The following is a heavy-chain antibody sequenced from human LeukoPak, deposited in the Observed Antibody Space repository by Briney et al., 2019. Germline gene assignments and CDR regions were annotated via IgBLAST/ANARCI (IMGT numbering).Heavy chain of an antibody. CDR1: GFTFSSYA. Sequence: PGGSLRLSCAASGFTFSSYAMSWVRQAPGEGLEWVSSISYRGGGTYYADSVKGRFTISRDNSKNTVSLQMNSLRAEDTAVYYCAEVRGAVAITFLDYWGQGTLVTVSS. V-gene: IGHV3-23*01. CDR2: ISYRGGGT. J-gene: IGHJ4*02. D-gene: IGHD3-22*01. CDR3: AEVRGAVAITFLDY.